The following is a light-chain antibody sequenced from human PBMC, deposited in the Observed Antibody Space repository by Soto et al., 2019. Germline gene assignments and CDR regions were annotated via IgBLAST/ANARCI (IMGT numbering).Light chain of an antibody. J-gene: IGLJ1*01. V-gene: IGLV7-43*01. CDR1: TGAVTSDLH. CDR3: LFYYGGPYV. Sequence: QTVVTQEPSLTVSPGGTVTLTCGSSTGAVTSDLHPNWFQQKPGQAPRALIYGTNTKHSWTPARFSGSLLGGKAALTVSGVLPEDEAEYYCLFYYGGPYVFGTGTKVTVL. CDR2: GTN.